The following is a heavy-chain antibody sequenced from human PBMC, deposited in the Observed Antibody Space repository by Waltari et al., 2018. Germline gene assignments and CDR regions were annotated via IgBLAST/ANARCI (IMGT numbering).Heavy chain of an antibody. V-gene: IGHV1-69*01. Sequence: QVQLVQSGDAVKKPGSSVKVSCKASGGTFSSYAISWVRQPPGQGLAWMGGIFPIFGTPNSAQKFQGRVTLTADESNSTAYMELSSLRSEDTAVYYCARDALRYYDSSGYYADYWGQVTLVTFSS. J-gene: IGHJ4*02. CDR1: GGTFSSYA. CDR2: IFPIFGTP. D-gene: IGHD3-22*01. CDR3: ARDALRYYDSSGYYADY.